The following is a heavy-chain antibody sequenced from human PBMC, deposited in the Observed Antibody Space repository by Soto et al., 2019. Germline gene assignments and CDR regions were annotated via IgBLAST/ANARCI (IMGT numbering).Heavy chain of an antibody. CDR3: ARQDDFWSGSNWFDP. CDR1: GGSISSSNYY. Sequence: SETLSLTCTASGGSISSSNYYWGWIRQPPGKGLEWIGNVYYNGFTYYNPSLKSRVTISVDTSKNHFSLRLISVTAADTAVYYCARQDDFWSGSNWFDPWGQGTLVTVSS. J-gene: IGHJ5*02. V-gene: IGHV4-39*01. CDR2: VYYNGFT. D-gene: IGHD3-3*01.